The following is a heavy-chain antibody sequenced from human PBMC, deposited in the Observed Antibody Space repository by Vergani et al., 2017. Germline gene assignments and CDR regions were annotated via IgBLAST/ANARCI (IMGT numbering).Heavy chain of an antibody. D-gene: IGHD3-16*02. Sequence: QVQLVESGGGVVQPGRSLRLSCAASGFTFSSYAMHWVRQAPGKGLEWVAVISYDGSNKYYADSVKGRFTISRDNSKNTLYLKMNSLRAEDTAVYYCARDLYDYIWGSYRRPAEYFQHWGQGTLVTVSS. V-gene: IGHV3-30-3*01. CDR2: ISYDGSNK. J-gene: IGHJ1*01. CDR3: ARDLYDYIWGSYRRPAEYFQH. CDR1: GFTFSSYA.